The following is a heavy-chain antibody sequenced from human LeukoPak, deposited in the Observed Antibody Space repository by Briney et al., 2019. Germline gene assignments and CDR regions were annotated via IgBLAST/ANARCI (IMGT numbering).Heavy chain of an antibody. CDR2: IYPGDSDT. D-gene: IGHD2-21*02. CDR1: GYSFNNYW. V-gene: IGHV5-51*01. Sequence: GESLKISCKASGYSFNNYWIGWVRQLPGKGLECMGIIYPGDSDTRYCPSFQGQVTISVNKSISTAYLQWSSLKASDTATYYCARGLMSRGDRWFDPWGQGTLVTDAS. J-gene: IGHJ5*02. CDR3: ARGLMSRGDRWFDP.